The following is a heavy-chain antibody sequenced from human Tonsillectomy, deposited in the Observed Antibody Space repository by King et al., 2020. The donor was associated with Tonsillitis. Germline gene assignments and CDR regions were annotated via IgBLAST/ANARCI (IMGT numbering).Heavy chain of an antibody. CDR3: ARSALEMATIFERDNWFDP. V-gene: IGHV4-59*01. Sequence: VQLQESGPGLVKPSETLSLTCTVSGGSISSYYWSWIRQPPGKGLEWIGYIYYSGSTNYNPSLKSRVTISVDTSKNQFSLKLSSVTAADTAVYYCARSALEMATIFERDNWFDPWGQGTLVTVSS. D-gene: IGHD5-24*01. CDR1: GGSISSYY. CDR2: IYYSGST. J-gene: IGHJ5*02.